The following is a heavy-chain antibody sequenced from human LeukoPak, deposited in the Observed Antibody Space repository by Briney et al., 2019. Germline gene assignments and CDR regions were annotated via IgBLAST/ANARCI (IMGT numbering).Heavy chain of an antibody. CDR3: ARVSLLWFGELPANYYGMDV. CDR1: GGSFSGYY. J-gene: IGHJ6*02. D-gene: IGHD3-10*01. Sequence: PSGTLSLTCAVYGGSFSGYYWSWIRQPPGKGLEWIGEINHSGSTNYNPSLKSRVTISVDTSKNQFSLKLSSVTAADTAVYYCARVSLLWFGELPANYYGMDVWGQGTTVTVSS. CDR2: INHSGST. V-gene: IGHV4-34*01.